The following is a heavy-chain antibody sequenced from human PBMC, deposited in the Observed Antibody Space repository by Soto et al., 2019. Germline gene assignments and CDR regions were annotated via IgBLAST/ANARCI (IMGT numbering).Heavy chain of an antibody. Sequence: SDTLSLTCAVYGGSFSGYYWSWILQPPGKGLEWIGEINHSGSTNYNPSLKSRVTISVDTSKNQFSLKLSSVTAADTAVYYCARTSKVVAGLGWVDHWGQGSLVTSSS. CDR2: INHSGST. CDR3: ARTSKVVAGLGWVDH. J-gene: IGHJ5*02. D-gene: IGHD6-19*01. CDR1: GGSFSGYY. V-gene: IGHV4-34*01.